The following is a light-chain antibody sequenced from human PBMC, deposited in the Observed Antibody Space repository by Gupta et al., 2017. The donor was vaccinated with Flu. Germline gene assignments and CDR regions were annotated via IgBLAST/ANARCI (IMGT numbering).Light chain of an antibody. CDR1: QSILHSSNNKNY. CDR2: WAS. V-gene: IGKV4-1*01. J-gene: IGKJ4*01. Sequence: DIVMTQSPDSLAVSLGERATINCKSSQSILHSSNNKNYLAWYQQKPGQPPKLLIYWASTRESGVPDRFRGSGSGTDFTLTISSLQAEDVAVYYCQQYYSTPTFGGGTKVEIK. CDR3: QQYYSTPT.